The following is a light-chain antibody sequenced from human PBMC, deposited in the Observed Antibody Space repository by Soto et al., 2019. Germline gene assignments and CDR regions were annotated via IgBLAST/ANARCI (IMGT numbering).Light chain of an antibody. J-gene: IGKJ1*01. CDR2: DAS. Sequence: VLTQSPATVSLSPGARATLSCRASRNVSSYLAWYQQRPGQVPRLFIYDASNRATGVPARFSGSGSGTDFALTISSLEPEDFAVYYCQQRSSWPTTFGQGTKVDIK. CDR3: QQRSSWPTT. CDR1: RNVSSY. V-gene: IGKV3-11*01.